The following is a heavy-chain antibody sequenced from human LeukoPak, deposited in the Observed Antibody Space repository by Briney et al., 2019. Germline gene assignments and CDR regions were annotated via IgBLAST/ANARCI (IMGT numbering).Heavy chain of an antibody. Sequence: SETLSLTCAVYGGSFSGYYWSWIRQPPGKGLEWIGEINHSGSTNYNPSLKSRVTISVDTSKNQFSLKLSSVTAADTAVYYCARGRPVGSYSSSELDDYWGQGTLVTVSS. J-gene: IGHJ4*02. CDR2: INHSGST. V-gene: IGHV4-34*01. CDR1: GGSFSGYY. D-gene: IGHD6-6*01. CDR3: ARGRPVGSYSSSELDDY.